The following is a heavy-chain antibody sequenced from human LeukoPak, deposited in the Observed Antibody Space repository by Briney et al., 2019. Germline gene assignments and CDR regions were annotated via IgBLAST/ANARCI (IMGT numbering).Heavy chain of an antibody. V-gene: IGHV4-39*07. Sequence: PSETLSLTCTVSGGSISSSSYYWGWIRQPPGKGLEWIGSIYYSGSTYYNPSLKSRVTISVDTSKNQFSLKLSSVTAADTAVYYCARFTGYRFDPWGQGTLVTVSS. D-gene: IGHD1-1*01. J-gene: IGHJ5*02. CDR1: GGSISSSSYY. CDR3: ARFTGYRFDP. CDR2: IYYSGST.